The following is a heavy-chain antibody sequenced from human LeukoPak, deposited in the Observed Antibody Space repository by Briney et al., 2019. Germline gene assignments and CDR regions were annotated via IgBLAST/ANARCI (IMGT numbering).Heavy chain of an antibody. CDR1: GGTFSSYA. J-gene: IGHJ5*02. D-gene: IGHD2-2*02. CDR2: IIPIFGTA. V-gene: IGHV1-69*05. Sequence: GSSVKVSCKASGGTFSSYAISWERQAPGQGLEWMGGIIPIFGTANYAQKFQGRVTITTDESTSTAYMELSSLRSEDTAVYYCARGNWNIVVVPAAISPLWFDPWGQGTLVTVSS. CDR3: ARGNWNIVVVPAAISPLWFDP.